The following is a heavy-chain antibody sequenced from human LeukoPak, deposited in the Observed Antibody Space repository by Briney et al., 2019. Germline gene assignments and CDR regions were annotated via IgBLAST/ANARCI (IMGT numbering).Heavy chain of an antibody. Sequence: SVKVACMASGYTFTGYYMHWVRQAPGQGLECMGWINPNSGGTNYAQKFPGRVTMTRDTSISTAYMELSSLRSKDTAVYYCARGGYLAYFDYWGQGTLVTVSS. CDR3: ARGGYLAYFDY. J-gene: IGHJ4*02. CDR1: GYTFTGYY. CDR2: INPNSGGT. V-gene: IGHV1-2*02. D-gene: IGHD1-1*01.